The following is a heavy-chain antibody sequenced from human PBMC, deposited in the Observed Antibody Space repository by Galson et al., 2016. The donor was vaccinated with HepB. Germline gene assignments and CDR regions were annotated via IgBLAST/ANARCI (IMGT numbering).Heavy chain of an antibody. CDR1: GFSFSSHS. D-gene: IGHD1-26*01. J-gene: IGHJ4*02. V-gene: IGHV3-64D*09. CDR3: VKDSGSSDI. Sequence: SLRLSCAASGFSFSSHSMHWVRQAPGKGLEYVSVITSNGITTFYADSVKARFTIFRDNSKNTLYLQMSSLRVEDTGVYYCVKDSGSSDIWGQGTLVTVSS. CDR2: ITSNGITT.